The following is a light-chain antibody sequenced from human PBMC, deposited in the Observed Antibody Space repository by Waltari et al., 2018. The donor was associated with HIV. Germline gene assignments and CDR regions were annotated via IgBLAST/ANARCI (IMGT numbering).Light chain of an antibody. CDR1: DLNDYEY. Sequence: QSALPQPASVSGSPGPSLTISLDLNDYEYVSWYQRHPGKAPKVIIYEVSNRPSGLSNRFSGSKSGNTATLTISGLQPEDEAEYFCTSYISSSSPVFGRGTKVTVL. CDR2: EVS. V-gene: IGLV2-14*01. J-gene: IGLJ2*01. CDR3: TSYISSSSPV.